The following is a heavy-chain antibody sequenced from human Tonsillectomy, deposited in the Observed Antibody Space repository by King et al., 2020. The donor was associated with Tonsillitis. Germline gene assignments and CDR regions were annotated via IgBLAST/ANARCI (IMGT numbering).Heavy chain of an antibody. CDR1: GFSFSDYY. CDR3: SGVSAEGGRFDY. D-gene: IGHD2-15*01. J-gene: IGHJ4*02. V-gene: IGHV3-11*01. CDR2: ISSSGSCF. Sequence: VQLVESGGGLVKPGGSLRLSCAASGFSFSDYYMSWIRQAPGKGLEGVSYISSSGSCFYYEDSVKGRFTIARDNAKSSWNLQMNSLRPEDMAVYYCSGVSAEGGRFDYWGQGTLVTVSS.